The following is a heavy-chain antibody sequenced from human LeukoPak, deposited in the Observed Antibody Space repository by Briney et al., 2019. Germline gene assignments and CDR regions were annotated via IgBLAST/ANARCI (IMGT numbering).Heavy chain of an antibody. CDR3: ATEKGDSSGYSPGNYFDY. D-gene: IGHD3-22*01. J-gene: IGHJ4*02. V-gene: IGHV1-2*02. CDR1: GYTFTGYY. CDR2: INPNSGGT. Sequence: ASVKVSCKASGYTFTGYYMHWVRQAPGQGLEWMGWINPNSGGTNYAQKFQGRVTMTRDTSISTAYMELRSLRSDDTAVYYCATEKGDSSGYSPGNYFDYWGQGILVTVSS.